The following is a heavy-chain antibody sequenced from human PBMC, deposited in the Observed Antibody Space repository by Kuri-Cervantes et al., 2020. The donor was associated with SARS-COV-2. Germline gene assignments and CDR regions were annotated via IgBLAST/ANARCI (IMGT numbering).Heavy chain of an antibody. CDR2: INPNSGGT. D-gene: IGHD3-22*01. CDR1: VYTLTGYY. Sequence: ASVTVSCKASVYTLTGYYMHWVRQAPGQGLEWMGWINPNSGGTNYAQKFQGWVTMTRDTSISTAYMELSRLRSDDTAIYYCASYYYDSSGYRESDYWGQGTLVTVSS. J-gene: IGHJ4*02. CDR3: ASYYYDSSGYRESDY. V-gene: IGHV1-2*04.